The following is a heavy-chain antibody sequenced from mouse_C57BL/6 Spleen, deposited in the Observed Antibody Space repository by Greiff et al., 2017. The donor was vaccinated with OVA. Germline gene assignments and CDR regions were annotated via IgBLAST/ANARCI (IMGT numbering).Heavy chain of an antibody. Sequence: DVKLVESGGGLVQPGGSLSLSCAASGFTFTDYYMSWFRQPPGKALEWLGFISNKANFYTTEYSASVKGRFTISRDNSQSILYLQMNALRAEDSATYFYARSYNNYYTMDYWGQGTSVTVSS. V-gene: IGHV7-3*01. D-gene: IGHD1-3*01. J-gene: IGHJ4*01. CDR2: ISNKANFYTT. CDR3: ARSYNNYYTMDY. CDR1: GFTFTDYY.